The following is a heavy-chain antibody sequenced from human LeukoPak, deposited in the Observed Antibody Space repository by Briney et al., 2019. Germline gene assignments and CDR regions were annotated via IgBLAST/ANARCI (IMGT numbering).Heavy chain of an antibody. CDR3: AKDKDYGDQGAFDI. D-gene: IGHD4-17*01. CDR1: GFTFDDYA. CDR2: ISWDGGST. V-gene: IGHV3-43D*03. Sequence: GGSLRLSCAASGFTFDDYAMHWVRQAPGKGLEWVSLISWDGGSTYYADSVKGRFTISRDNSKNSLYLQMNSLRAEDTALYYCAKDKDYGDQGAFDIWGQGTMVTVSS. J-gene: IGHJ3*02.